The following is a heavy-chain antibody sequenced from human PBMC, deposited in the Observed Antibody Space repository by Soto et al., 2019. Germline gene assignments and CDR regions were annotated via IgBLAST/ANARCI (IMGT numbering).Heavy chain of an antibody. D-gene: IGHD2-2*01. J-gene: IGHJ5*02. V-gene: IGHV1-18*01. CDR1: GYTFTSYG. Sequence: ASVKVSCKASGYTFTSYGISWVRQAPGQGLEWMGWISAYNGNANYAQKLQGRVTMTTDTSTSTAYMELRSLRSDDTAVYYCARIKVPAAPNWLDPWGKGTLVTVPS. CDR3: ARIKVPAAPNWLDP. CDR2: ISAYNGNA.